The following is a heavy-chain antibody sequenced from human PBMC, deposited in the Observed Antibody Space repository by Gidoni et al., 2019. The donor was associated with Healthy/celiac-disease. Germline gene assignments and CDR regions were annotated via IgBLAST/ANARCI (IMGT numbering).Heavy chain of an antibody. CDR1: GFTFSSYS. V-gene: IGHV3-21*01. CDR2: ISSSSSYI. D-gene: IGHD3-3*01. Sequence: EVQLVESGGGLVKPGGSLRLSCAASGFTFSSYSMTWVRQAPGKGLEWVSSISSSSSYIYYADSVKGRFTISRDNAKNSLYLQMNSLRAEDTAVYYCARDSDYDFWSGYHYYYYGMDVWGQGTTVTVSS. J-gene: IGHJ6*02. CDR3: ARDSDYDFWSGYHYYYYGMDV.